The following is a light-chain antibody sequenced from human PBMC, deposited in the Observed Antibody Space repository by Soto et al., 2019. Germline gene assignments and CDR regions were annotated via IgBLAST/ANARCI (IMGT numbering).Light chain of an antibody. J-gene: IGLJ1*01. CDR1: SSNIGNNY. CDR3: AAWDDSLSGSYV. Sequence: QPVLTQPPSASGTPGQRVTVSCSGRSSNIGNNYVFWYQHLPGTAPKLLIYRNDQRPSGVSARFSGSKSGTSASLAISGLRSEDEADYYCAAWDDSLSGSYVFGPGTKLTVL. CDR2: RND. V-gene: IGLV1-47*01.